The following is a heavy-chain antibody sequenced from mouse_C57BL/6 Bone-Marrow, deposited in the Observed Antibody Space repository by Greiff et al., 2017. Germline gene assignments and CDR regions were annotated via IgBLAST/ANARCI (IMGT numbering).Heavy chain of an antibody. J-gene: IGHJ4*01. CDR1: GYTFTSYW. Sequence: LQQPGAELVKPGASVKLSCKASGYTFTSYWMHWVKQRPGQGLEWIGMIHPNSGSTNYNEKFKSKATLTVDKSSSTAYMQLSSLTSEDSAVYYCARWEGYAMDYWGQGTSVTVSS. CDR3: ARWEGYAMDY. CDR2: IHPNSGST. V-gene: IGHV1-64*01. D-gene: IGHD4-1*01.